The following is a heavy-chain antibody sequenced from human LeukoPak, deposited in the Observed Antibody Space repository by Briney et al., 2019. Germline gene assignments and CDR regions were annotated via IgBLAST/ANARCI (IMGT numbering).Heavy chain of an antibody. V-gene: IGHV3-11*04. CDR3: ARDRVGSADFWSGYYTGTFDY. CDR2: ISSSGTTAI. D-gene: IGHD3-3*01. J-gene: IGHJ4*02. Sequence: GGSLRLSCAASGFIFSDYYMSWIRQAPGKGLEWVSYISSSGTTAIYYADSVKGRFTISRDNAKNSLYLQMNSLRPEDTAVYYCARDRVGSADFWSGYYTGTFDYWGQGTLVTVSS. CDR1: GFIFSDYY.